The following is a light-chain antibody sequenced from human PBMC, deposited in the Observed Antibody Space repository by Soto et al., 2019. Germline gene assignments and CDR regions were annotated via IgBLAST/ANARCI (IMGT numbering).Light chain of an antibody. CDR3: QQYQNWPLTT. V-gene: IGKV3-11*01. CDR2: DAS. Sequence: EIVLTQSPATLSLSPGERSTLSCRASQSVSSYLAWYQQKPGQAPRLXXYDASNRATGIPARFSGSGSGTDFTLTISSLEPEDFAVYYCQQYQNWPLTTFGQGTRLEIK. CDR1: QSVSSY. J-gene: IGKJ5*01.